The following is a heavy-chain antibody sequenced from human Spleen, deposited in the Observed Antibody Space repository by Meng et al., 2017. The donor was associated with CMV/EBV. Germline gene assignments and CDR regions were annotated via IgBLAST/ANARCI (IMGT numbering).Heavy chain of an antibody. Sequence: ISCQASGYNFNIHWIAWVRQMPGKGLELMGIIYPADSYTRYSPSFQGQVTISVDKSITTAYLQWNSLKASDTAMYYCARRTDYRGDYWGQGTLVTVSS. CDR2: IYPADSYT. J-gene: IGHJ4*02. D-gene: IGHD4-11*01. CDR1: GYNFNIHW. CDR3: ARRTDYRGDY. V-gene: IGHV5-51*01.